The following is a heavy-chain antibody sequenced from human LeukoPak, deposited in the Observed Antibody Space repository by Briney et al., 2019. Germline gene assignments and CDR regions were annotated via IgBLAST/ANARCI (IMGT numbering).Heavy chain of an antibody. CDR3: ARITSGYDFDY. CDR1: GGSFSGYY. Sequence: PSETLSLTCAVYGGSFSGYYWSWIRQPPGKGLEWIGEINHSGSTNYNPSLKSRVTISVDTSKNQFFLKLSSVTAADTAVYYCARITSGYDFDYWGQGTLVTVSS. CDR2: INHSGST. J-gene: IGHJ4*02. V-gene: IGHV4-34*01. D-gene: IGHD5-12*01.